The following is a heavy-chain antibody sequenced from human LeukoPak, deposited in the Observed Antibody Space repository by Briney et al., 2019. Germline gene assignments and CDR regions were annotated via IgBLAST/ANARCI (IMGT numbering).Heavy chain of an antibody. CDR2: ISSSSSYI. D-gene: IGHD3-22*01. CDR1: GFTFSSYV. CDR3: ARDPKGTYYYDSSGYYYFDY. J-gene: IGHJ4*02. V-gene: IGHV3-21*01. Sequence: PGGSLRLSCAASGFTFSSYVMSWVRQAPGKGLEWVSSISSSSSYIYYADSVKGRFTISRDNAKNSLYLQMNSLRAEDTAVYYCARDPKGTYYYDSSGYYYFDYWGQGTLVTVSS.